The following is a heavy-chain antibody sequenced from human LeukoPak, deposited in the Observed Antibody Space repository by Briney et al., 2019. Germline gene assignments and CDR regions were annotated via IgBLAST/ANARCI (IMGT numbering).Heavy chain of an antibody. J-gene: IGHJ4*01. Sequence: PGGSLRLSCAASGFTFSSSAMTWVRQAPGKGLEWVSSISSRGSYIYSADSVKGRFTISRDNAKNSLYLQMNSLRAEDSAFYYCARRKYYYDSSGYSYYFDYWGQGTLVTVSS. CDR1: GFTFSSSA. V-gene: IGHV3-21*04. D-gene: IGHD3-22*01. CDR2: ISSRGSYI. CDR3: ARRKYYYDSSGYSYYFDY.